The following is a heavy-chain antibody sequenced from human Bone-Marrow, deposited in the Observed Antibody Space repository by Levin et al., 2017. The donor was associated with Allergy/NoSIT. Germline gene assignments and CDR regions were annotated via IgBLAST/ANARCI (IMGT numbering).Heavy chain of an antibody. J-gene: IGHJ4*01. CDR3: ARGSVTGHYFDY. CDR2: LDPNLGDT. CDR1: GYTFGDYY. Sequence: PGESLKISCKVSGYTFGDYYLHWARQVPGQGLEWMGWLDPNLGDTNYAQNFQGRVSLTGDTSINTAYMELNSLTSDDTAVYYCARGSVTGHYFDYWGHGTPVTVSS. D-gene: IGHD6-19*01. V-gene: IGHV1-2*02.